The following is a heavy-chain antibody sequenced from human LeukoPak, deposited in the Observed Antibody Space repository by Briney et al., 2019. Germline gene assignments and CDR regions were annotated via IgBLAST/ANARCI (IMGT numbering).Heavy chain of an antibody. V-gene: IGHV1-69*01. D-gene: IGHD3-10*01. CDR3: ARATYGSGSYYIYAFDI. CDR1: AGTFSSYA. J-gene: IGHJ3*02. CDR2: TIPIFGTA. Sequence: GASVTVSFKASAGTFSSYAISGVRQAPGQGREWMKGTIPIFGTANYAQKFQGRVTITADESTSTAYMELSSLRSEDTAVYYCARATYGSGSYYIYAFDIWGQGTMVTVSS.